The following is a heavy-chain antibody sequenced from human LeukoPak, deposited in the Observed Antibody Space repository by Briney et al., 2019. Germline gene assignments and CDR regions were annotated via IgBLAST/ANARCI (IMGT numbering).Heavy chain of an antibody. CDR2: ISAYNGNT. J-gene: IGHJ6*02. D-gene: IGHD3-10*01. CDR1: GYTFTSYG. Sequence: ASVKVSCKASGYTFTSYGISWVRQAPGQGLEWMGWISAYNGNTNYAQKLQGRVTMTTDTSTSTAYMELRSLRSDDTAVYYCARPPGANYYGSGLPKGGGRDVWGQGTTVTVSS. CDR3: ARPPGANYYGSGLPKGGGRDV. V-gene: IGHV1-18*04.